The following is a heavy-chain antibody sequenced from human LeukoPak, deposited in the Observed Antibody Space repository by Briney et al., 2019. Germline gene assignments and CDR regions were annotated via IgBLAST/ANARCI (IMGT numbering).Heavy chain of an antibody. CDR3: AREARTYSSSWHDY. V-gene: IGHV1-8*01. CDR1: GYTFTTYD. J-gene: IGHJ4*02. D-gene: IGHD6-13*01. CDR2: MNPNTGNT. Sequence: ASVKVSCKASGYTFTTYDFNWVRQAAGQGLEWMGWMNPNTGNTGYAQKFQGRVTMTRNTSISTAYMELSSLRSEDTAVYYCAREARTYSSSWHDYWGQGTLVTVSS.